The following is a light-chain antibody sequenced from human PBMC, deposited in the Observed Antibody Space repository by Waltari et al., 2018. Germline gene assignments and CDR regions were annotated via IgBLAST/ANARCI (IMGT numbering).Light chain of an antibody. Sequence: SYALTQPPSVSTAPGETAKISCGGPNIGSYSGDCYQQRPGQAPVLVMQYDDDRPSGIPERFSGSKSGNTATLTINRVAAGDEADYYCQMWDTSSDVGVFGGGTKLTVL. CDR3: QMWDTSSDVGV. J-gene: IGLJ3*02. V-gene: IGLV3-21*04. CDR1: NIGSYS. CDR2: YDD.